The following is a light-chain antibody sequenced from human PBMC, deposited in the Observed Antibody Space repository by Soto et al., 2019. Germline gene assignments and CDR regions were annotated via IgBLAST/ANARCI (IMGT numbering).Light chain of an antibody. J-gene: IGLJ2*01. CDR3: QSYDRSLSGGV. Sequence: QSVLTQPPSVSGAPGQRVTISCTGSSSNIGAGYDVHWYQQLPGTAPKLLIYGNSNRPSGVPDRFSGSKSGTSASLAITGLQAEEEADYYCQSYDRSLSGGVFGGGTKLTVL. CDR2: GNS. CDR1: SSNIGAGYD. V-gene: IGLV1-40*01.